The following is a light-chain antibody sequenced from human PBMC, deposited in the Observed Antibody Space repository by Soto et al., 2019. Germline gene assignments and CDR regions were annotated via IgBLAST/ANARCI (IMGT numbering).Light chain of an antibody. J-gene: IGLJ2*01. V-gene: IGLV2-14*01. CDR1: RSDVGGYNY. CDR2: EGS. CDR3: SSYKSSSTLI. Sequence: QSALTQPASVSGSPGQSITISCTGTRSDVGGYNYVSWYQQHPGKAPKLMIYEGSNRSSGVSNRFSASNSGHAASLTISGLRAEDVADYACSSYKSSSTLIFVGGKKLNVL.